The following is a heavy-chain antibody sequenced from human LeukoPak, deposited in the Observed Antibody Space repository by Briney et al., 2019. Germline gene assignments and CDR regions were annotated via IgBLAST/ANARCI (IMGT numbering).Heavy chain of an antibody. D-gene: IGHD3-22*01. V-gene: IGHV3-23*01. Sequence: GGSLRLSCAASGFTFSSYAMSWVRQAPGKGLEWVSAISGSGGSTYYADSVKGRFTISRDNSKNTLYLQMNSLRTEDTAVYYCARGPSTGYYFEYWGQGTLVTVSS. J-gene: IGHJ4*02. CDR2: ISGSGGST. CDR3: ARGPSTGYYFEY. CDR1: GFTFSSYA.